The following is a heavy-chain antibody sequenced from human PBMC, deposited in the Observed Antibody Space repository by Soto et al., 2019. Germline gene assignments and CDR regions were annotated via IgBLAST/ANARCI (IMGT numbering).Heavy chain of an antibody. CDR2: RNPNSGNT. J-gene: IGHJ6*02. D-gene: IGHD1-20*01. CDR1: GHTFTSYD. Sequence: GASVKVSCKACGHTFTSYDINWVRQATGQGLEWMGWRNPNSGNTGYAQKFQGRVTMTRNTSISTAYMELSSLRSEDTAVYYCARVTGTTFYYYYGMDVWGQGTTVTVSS. CDR3: ARVTGTTFYYYYGMDV. V-gene: IGHV1-8*01.